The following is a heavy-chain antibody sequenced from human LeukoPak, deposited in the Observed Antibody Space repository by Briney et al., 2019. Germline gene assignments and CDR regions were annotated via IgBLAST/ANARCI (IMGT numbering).Heavy chain of an antibody. CDR3: ARGLAAAGIMDAEHFQH. CDR1: GGSISSGSYY. Sequence: SETLSLTCTVSGGSISSGSYYWSWIRQPAGKGLEWIGRIYTSGSTNYNPSLKSRVTISVDTSKNQFSLKLSSVTAADTAVYYCARGLAAAGIMDAEHFQHWGQGTLVTVSS. CDR2: IYTSGST. J-gene: IGHJ1*01. D-gene: IGHD6-13*01. V-gene: IGHV4-61*02.